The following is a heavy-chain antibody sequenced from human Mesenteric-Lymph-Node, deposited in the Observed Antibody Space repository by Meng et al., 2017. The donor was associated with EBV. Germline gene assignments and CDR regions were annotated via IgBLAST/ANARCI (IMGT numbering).Heavy chain of an antibody. Sequence: QLRRQESGPRLVKPSETPSLNCAVSGDSISGSTYYWAWIRQPPGKGLEWIGTINYSGTTYYNPSLESRFSIFVDTSKNQFSLNLSFVTAADTAVYYCARHRRASSTGDWLDPWGQGTLVTVSS. D-gene: IGHD2-2*01. CDR1: GDSISGSTYY. CDR3: ARHRRASSTGDWLDP. J-gene: IGHJ5*02. V-gene: IGHV4-39*01. CDR2: INYSGTT.